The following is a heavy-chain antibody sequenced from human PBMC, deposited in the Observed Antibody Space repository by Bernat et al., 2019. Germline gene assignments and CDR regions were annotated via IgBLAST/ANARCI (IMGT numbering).Heavy chain of an antibody. D-gene: IGHD1-26*01. CDR3: ARGSGFVY. Sequence: VQLVESGGGLVKPGGSLRLSCAASGFTFSSYAMHWVRQAPGKGLEWVAVISYDGSNKYYADSVKGRFTISRDNSKNTLYLQMNSLRAEDTAVYYCARGSGFVYWGQGTLVTVSS. CDR1: GFTFSSYA. V-gene: IGHV3-30-3*01. J-gene: IGHJ4*02. CDR2: ISYDGSNK.